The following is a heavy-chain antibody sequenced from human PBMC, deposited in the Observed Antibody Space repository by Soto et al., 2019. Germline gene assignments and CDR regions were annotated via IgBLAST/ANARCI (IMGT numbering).Heavy chain of an antibody. V-gene: IGHV5-10-1*01. Sequence: PGESLKISCKGSGYSFTSYWISWVRQMPGKGLEWMGRIDPSDSYTNYSPSFQGHVTISADKSISTAYLQWSSLKASDTAMYDCARHWGSSGSYEGDAFDIWGQGTMVTVS. D-gene: IGHD3-22*01. J-gene: IGHJ3*02. CDR3: ARHWGSSGSYEGDAFDI. CDR2: IDPSDSYT. CDR1: GYSFTSYW.